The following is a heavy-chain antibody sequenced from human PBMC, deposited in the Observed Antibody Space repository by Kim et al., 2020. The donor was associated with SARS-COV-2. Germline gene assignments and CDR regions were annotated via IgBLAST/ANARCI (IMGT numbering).Heavy chain of an antibody. Sequence: GGSLRLSCAASGFTFSNYWMSWVRQAPGKGLEWVANIRQDGNQINSVDSLKGRFTISRDNAKNSLYLEMNSLRAEDMAVYYCARLKWGSGSSGFDSWGQGILVAGPS. V-gene: IGHV3-7*01. J-gene: IGHJ5*01. CDR3: ARLKWGSGSSGFDS. D-gene: IGHD3-10*01. CDR1: GFTFSNYW. CDR2: IRQDGNQI.